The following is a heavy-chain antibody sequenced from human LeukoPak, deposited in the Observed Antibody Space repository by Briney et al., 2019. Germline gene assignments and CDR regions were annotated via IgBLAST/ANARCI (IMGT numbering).Heavy chain of an antibody. V-gene: IGHV4-34*01. CDR2: INHSGSA. D-gene: IGHD4-23*01. Sequence: PSETLSLTCAVYGGSFSGYYWSWIRQPPGKGLEWIGEINHSGSANYNPSLKSRVTISVDTSKNQFSLKLSSVTAADTAVYYCARGVTTVVTGYYYYYYMDVWGKGTTVTVSS. CDR1: GGSFSGYY. J-gene: IGHJ6*03. CDR3: ARGVTTVVTGYYYYYYMDV.